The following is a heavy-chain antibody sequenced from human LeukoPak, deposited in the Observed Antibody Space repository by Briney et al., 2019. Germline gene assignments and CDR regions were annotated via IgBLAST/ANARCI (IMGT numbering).Heavy chain of an antibody. Sequence: GGSLRLSCAASGFTFSSYAMHWVRQAPGKGLEWVAVISYDGSNKYYADSVKGRFTISRDNSKNTLYLQMNSLRAEDTAVYYCARVSVPGYSYGFFDYWGQGTLVTVSS. J-gene: IGHJ4*02. CDR1: GFTFSSYA. D-gene: IGHD5-18*01. CDR3: ARVSVPGYSYGFFDY. V-gene: IGHV3-30-3*01. CDR2: ISYDGSNK.